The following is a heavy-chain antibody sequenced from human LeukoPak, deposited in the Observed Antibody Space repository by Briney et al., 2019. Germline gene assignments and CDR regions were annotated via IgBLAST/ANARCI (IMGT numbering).Heavy chain of an antibody. V-gene: IGHV3-23*01. CDR1: GFTFGSHA. CDR2: IFGSGGSP. J-gene: IGHJ4*02. D-gene: IGHD5-18*01. Sequence: GGSQRLSCEASGFTFGSHAMYWVRQAPGKGLEGVAGIFGSGGSPHYADPVKGRFTISRDNSRNTVYLQINSLRAEDTAVYYCGKTTVGYSSGQKPAWPVDYWGQGTLVTVSS. CDR3: GKTTVGYSSGQKPAWPVDY.